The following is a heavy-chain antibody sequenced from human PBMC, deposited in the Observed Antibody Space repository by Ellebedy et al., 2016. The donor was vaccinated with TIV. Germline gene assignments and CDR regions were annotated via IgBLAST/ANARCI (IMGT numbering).Heavy chain of an antibody. CDR1: GGSISSSDW. Sequence: SETLSLXCAVSGGSISSSDWWSWVRQPPGKGLEWIGEIYHSGSTNYNPSPKSRVTISVDKSKNQFSLRLSSVTAADTAVYYCARDWIVAAGTEAFDIWGQGTMVTVSS. CDR3: ARDWIVAAGTEAFDI. J-gene: IGHJ3*02. V-gene: IGHV4-4*02. D-gene: IGHD6-13*01. CDR2: IYHSGST.